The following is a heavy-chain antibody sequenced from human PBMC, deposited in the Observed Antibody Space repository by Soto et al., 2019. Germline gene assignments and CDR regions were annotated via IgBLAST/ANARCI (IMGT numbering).Heavy chain of an antibody. D-gene: IGHD4-17*01. J-gene: IGHJ3*02. Sequence: PSETLSLTCTVSGGSISSYYWSWIRQPPGKGLEWIVYIYYSGSTNYNPSLKSRVTISVDTSKNQFSLKLSSVTAADTAVYYCARDHDYGDSGAFDIWGQGTMVTVSS. CDR3: ARDHDYGDSGAFDI. V-gene: IGHV4-59*01. CDR1: GGSISSYY. CDR2: IYYSGST.